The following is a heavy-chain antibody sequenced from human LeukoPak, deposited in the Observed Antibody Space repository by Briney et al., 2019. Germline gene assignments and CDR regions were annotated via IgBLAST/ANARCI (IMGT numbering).Heavy chain of an antibody. CDR3: ATLWDKLR. D-gene: IGHD3-16*01. CDR2: INHSGST. Sequence: SETLSLTCAVYGGSFSGYYWSWIRQPPGKGLEWIGEINHSGSTNYNPSLKSRVTISVDTSKNQFSLKLSSVTAADTAVYYCATLWDKLRWGQGTLVTVSS. V-gene: IGHV4-34*01. J-gene: IGHJ4*02. CDR1: GGSFSGYY.